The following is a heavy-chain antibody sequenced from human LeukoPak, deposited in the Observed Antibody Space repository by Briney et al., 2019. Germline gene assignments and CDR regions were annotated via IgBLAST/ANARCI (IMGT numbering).Heavy chain of an antibody. CDR1: GFTFSSYG. J-gene: IGHJ4*02. CDR3: AKDAVATIFDY. Sequence: GGSLRLSCAASGFTFSSYGMHWVRQAPGKGLEWVAVIWYDGSNKYYADSVKGRFTISRDNSKNTLYLQMNSLRAEDTAVYYCAKDAVATIFDYWGQGTLVTVSS. V-gene: IGHV3-33*06. D-gene: IGHD5-12*01. CDR2: IWYDGSNK.